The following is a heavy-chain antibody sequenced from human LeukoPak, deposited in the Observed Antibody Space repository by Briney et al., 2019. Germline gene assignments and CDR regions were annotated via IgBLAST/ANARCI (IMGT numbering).Heavy chain of an antibody. J-gene: IGHJ3*02. CDR3: ARDCSGGSCYGAFDI. CDR1: GASIRSGDYY. D-gene: IGHD2-15*01. Sequence: SETLSLTCTVSGASIRSGDYYWSWIRQPPGKGLEWIGYIYDSGSTYYDPSLKSRITISVDTSENRFSLKLSSVTATDTAVYYCARDCSGGSCYGAFDIWGQGTMVTVSS. V-gene: IGHV4-30-4*01. CDR2: IYDSGST.